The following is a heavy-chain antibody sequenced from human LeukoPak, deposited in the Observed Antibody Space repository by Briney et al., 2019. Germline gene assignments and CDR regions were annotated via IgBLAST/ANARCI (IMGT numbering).Heavy chain of an antibody. D-gene: IGHD6-13*01. CDR2: INAGNGNA. J-gene: IGHJ1*01. CDR1: GHTFTSYA. V-gene: IGHV1-3*01. CDR3: ARDYRIAAEYFQH. Sequence: ASVKVSCKASGHTFTSYAVHWVRQAPGQRLEWMGWINAGNGNAKYSQKFQGRVTITRDTSASTAYMELSSLRSEDTAVYYCARDYRIAAEYFQHWGQGTLVTVSS.